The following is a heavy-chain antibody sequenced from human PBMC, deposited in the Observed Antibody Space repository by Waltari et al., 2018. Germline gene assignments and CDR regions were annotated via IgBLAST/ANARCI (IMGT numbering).Heavy chain of an antibody. V-gene: IGHV3-30*01. D-gene: IGHD6-6*01. J-gene: IGHJ4*02. CDR3: TRGSTTAARCMDS. Sequence: QVQLVESGGGVVQPGRSLILSCAASGFTFSTYTMHWVRQAPGKGLEWVALILYDGSNTYYADSVKGRFTISRDNSKNTLYLQMNSLRPDDRAVYYCTRGSTTAARCMDSWGQGTLVTVSS. CDR2: ILYDGSNT. CDR1: GFTFSTYT.